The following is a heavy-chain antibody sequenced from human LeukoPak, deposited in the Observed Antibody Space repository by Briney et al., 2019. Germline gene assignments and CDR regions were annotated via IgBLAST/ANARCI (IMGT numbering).Heavy chain of an antibody. V-gene: IGHV1-18*04. Sequence: ASVKVSCTASGYTFSSYSITWVRQAPGEGLEWMGRISGDNGYTNYAQKFQGRVRTTTDTPTSTAFMELTSLTPDDTAVYYCARLWSDTSYWGQGTLVTVSS. CDR2: ISGDNGYT. D-gene: IGHD3-10*01. J-gene: IGHJ4*02. CDR1: GYTFSSYS. CDR3: ARLWSDTSY.